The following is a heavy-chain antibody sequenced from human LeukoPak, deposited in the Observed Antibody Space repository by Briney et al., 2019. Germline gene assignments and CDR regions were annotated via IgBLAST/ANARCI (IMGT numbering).Heavy chain of an antibody. CDR2: ISGSGGDT. CDR3: AKDGGGAGPLVYYYGTAV. V-gene: IGHV3-23*01. D-gene: IGHD4-23*01. J-gene: IGHJ6*02. CDR1: GFTVSSYA. Sequence: GGSLRLSCADSGFTVSSYAMSSVRQAPGKGLEWVSAISGSGGDTYYADSVKGRFTVSRDNSGNTLYLQMNSLRVEDTAVYYCAKDGGGAGPLVYYYGTAVSGQGTTVTVSS.